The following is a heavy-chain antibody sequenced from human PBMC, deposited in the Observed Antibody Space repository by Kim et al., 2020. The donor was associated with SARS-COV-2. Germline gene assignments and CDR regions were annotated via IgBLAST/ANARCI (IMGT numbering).Heavy chain of an antibody. J-gene: IGHJ6*02. V-gene: IGHV3-49*03. CDR1: GFPFSDYA. CDR3: TRKFAGSSGWGVYYYGTDV. Sequence: GGSLRLSCTASGFPFSDYAMSWFRQAPGQGLEWVGFIRSKAYGETPEYAASVTGRFTVSRDASKSIAYLQMNSLKTEDTAEYSCTRKFAGSSGWGVYYYGTDVWGQGTTVTVSS. D-gene: IGHD6-19*01. CDR2: IRSKAYGETP.